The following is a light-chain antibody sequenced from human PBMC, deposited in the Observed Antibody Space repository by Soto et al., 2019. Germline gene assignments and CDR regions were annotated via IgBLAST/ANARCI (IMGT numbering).Light chain of an antibody. CDR1: SSNVGDYNF. CDR2: DVT. J-gene: IGLJ2*01. Sequence: QSVLTQPASASGSPGRSVTISCSGTSSNVGDYNFVSWYQQHPGNAPKLLIYDVTHPPLGVPNRFSGSKSGNTASLIICGLQSDDEGDYYCSSYAACSTLVIFGGGTKLTVL. V-gene: IGLV2-14*03. CDR3: SSYAACSTLVI.